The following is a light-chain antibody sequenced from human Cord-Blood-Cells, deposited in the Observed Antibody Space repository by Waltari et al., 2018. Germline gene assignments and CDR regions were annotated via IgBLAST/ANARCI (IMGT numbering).Light chain of an antibody. Sequence: EIVMTQSPATLSVSPGERATLSCRASQSVSSNLAWYQQKPGQSHRLLIYVAATSATGIPASFSRSGSGTEFTLTISSLQSEDFAVYDCQQDNNWPPYSFGQVMKLEIK. J-gene: IGKJ2*03. CDR1: QSVSSN. CDR2: VAA. CDR3: QQDNNWPPYS. V-gene: IGKV3-15*01.